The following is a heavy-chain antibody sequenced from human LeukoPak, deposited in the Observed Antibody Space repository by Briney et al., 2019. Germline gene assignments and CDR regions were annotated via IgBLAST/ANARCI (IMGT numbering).Heavy chain of an antibody. CDR3: GRAYDFSRH. D-gene: IGHD3-3*01. CDR2: ISSGSTI. Sequence: GGSLRLSCAASGFTFSSYTMNWVRQAPGKGLEWVSSISSGSTIYYADSVKGRFTISRDNAKNSLYLQVNSLRAEDTALYYCGRAYDFSRHWGQGTLVTVSS. V-gene: IGHV3-48*01. CDR1: GFTFSSYT. J-gene: IGHJ4*02.